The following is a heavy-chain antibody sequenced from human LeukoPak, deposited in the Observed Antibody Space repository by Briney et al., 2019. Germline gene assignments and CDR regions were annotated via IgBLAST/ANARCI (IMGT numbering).Heavy chain of an antibody. CDR2: ISSSSSYI. CDR1: GFAFISYS. J-gene: IGHJ4*02. V-gene: IGHV3-21*01. Sequence: AGGSLRLSCAASGFAFISYSMNWVRQAPGKGLEWVSSISSSSSYIYYADSVKGRFTISRDNAKNSLYLQMNSLRAEDTAVYYCARGGVYSSGLYVDYWGQGTLVTVSS. CDR3: ARGGVYSSGLYVDY. D-gene: IGHD6-19*01.